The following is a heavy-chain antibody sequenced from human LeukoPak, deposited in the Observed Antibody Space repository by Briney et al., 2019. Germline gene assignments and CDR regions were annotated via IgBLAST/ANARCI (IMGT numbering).Heavy chain of an antibody. CDR3: AKGRYSSGWYVGY. CDR1: GFTFSNAW. D-gene: IGHD6-19*01. CDR2: ISGSGGST. J-gene: IGHJ4*02. V-gene: IGHV3-23*01. Sequence: GGSLRLSCAASGFTFSNAWMSWVRQAPGKGLEWVSAISGSGGSTYYADSVKGRFTISRDNSKNTLYLHMNSLRAEDTAVYYCAKGRYSSGWYVGYWGQGTLVTVSS.